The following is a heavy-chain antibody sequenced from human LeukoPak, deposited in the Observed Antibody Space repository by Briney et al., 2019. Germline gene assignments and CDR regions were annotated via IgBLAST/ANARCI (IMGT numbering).Heavy chain of an antibody. D-gene: IGHD6-19*01. CDR2: IYHSGST. V-gene: IGHV4-39*07. Sequence: SETLSLTCTVSGGSISSSSYYWGWIRQPPGKGLEWIGEIYHSGSTNYNPSLKSRVTISVDKSKNQFSLKLSSVTAADTAVYYCARVSSGSLMDIWGQGTMVTVSS. CDR1: GGSISSSSYY. CDR3: ARVSSGSLMDI. J-gene: IGHJ3*02.